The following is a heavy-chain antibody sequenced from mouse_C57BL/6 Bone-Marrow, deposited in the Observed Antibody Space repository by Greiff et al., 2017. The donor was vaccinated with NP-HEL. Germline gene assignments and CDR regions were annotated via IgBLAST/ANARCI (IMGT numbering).Heavy chain of an antibody. Sequence: VQLQQSGAELARPGASVKMSCKASGYTFTSYTMHWVKQRPGQGLEWIGYINPCSGYTKYNQTFKDKATLTADKSSSTAYMQLSSLTAEDSAVYYCAKGISTTVVGYFDVWGTGTTVTVSS. CDR1: GYTFTSYT. V-gene: IGHV1-4*01. J-gene: IGHJ1*03. D-gene: IGHD1-1*01. CDR3: AKGISTTVVGYFDV. CDR2: INPCSGYT.